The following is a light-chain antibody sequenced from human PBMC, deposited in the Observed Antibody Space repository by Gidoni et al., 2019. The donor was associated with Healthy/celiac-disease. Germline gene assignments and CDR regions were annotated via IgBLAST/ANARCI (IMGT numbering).Light chain of an antibody. Sequence: QSVLTQPPSASGTPGQRVTIACSGSSSNIGSNTVNWYKQLPGTAPKLLIYSNNQRPSGVPDRFSGSKSGTSSSLAISGLQSEDEADYYCAAWDDSLNCWVFGGGTKLTVL. CDR1: SSNIGSNT. CDR3: AAWDDSLNCWV. V-gene: IGLV1-44*01. CDR2: SNN. J-gene: IGLJ3*02.